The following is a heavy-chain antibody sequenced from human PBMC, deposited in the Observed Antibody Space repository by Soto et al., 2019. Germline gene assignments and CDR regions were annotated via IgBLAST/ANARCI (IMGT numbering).Heavy chain of an antibody. CDR1: GGSISSGDYY. CDR3: AREGAGVAGTFDY. Sequence: QVQLQESGPGLVKPSQTLSLTCTVSGGSISSGDYYWSWIRQPPGKGLEWIGDIYYSGSTYYNPSLKSRVTISVDTSKNQFSLKLSSVTAADTAVYYCAREGAGVAGTFDYWGQGTLVTVSS. V-gene: IGHV4-30-4*01. J-gene: IGHJ4*02. D-gene: IGHD6-19*01. CDR2: IYYSGST.